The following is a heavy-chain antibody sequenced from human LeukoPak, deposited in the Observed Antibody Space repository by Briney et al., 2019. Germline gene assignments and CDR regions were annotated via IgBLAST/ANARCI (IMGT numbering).Heavy chain of an antibody. CDR3: ASEGVTMVRGVKTKFDY. J-gene: IGHJ4*02. D-gene: IGHD3-10*01. Sequence: SETLSLTCTVSGGSISSSSYYWGWIRQPPGKGLEWIGSIYYSGSTYYNPSLKSRVTISVDTSKNQFSLKLSSVTAADTAVYYCASEGVTMVRGVKTKFDYWGQGTLVTVSS. CDR2: IYYSGST. V-gene: IGHV4-39*07. CDR1: GGSISSSSYY.